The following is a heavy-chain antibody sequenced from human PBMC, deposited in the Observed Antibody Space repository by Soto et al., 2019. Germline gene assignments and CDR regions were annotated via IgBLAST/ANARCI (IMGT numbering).Heavy chain of an antibody. D-gene: IGHD3-10*01. CDR2: MWYDGTDK. V-gene: IGHV3-33*06. J-gene: IGHJ5*02. Sequence: GGAVRLSCAASGFTVNKDDMHWVRQAPGKGLEWVAVMWYDGTDKYYADSVKGRFTISRDNSKNTLYLQMNSLRAENTAVYYCAKAGYYYGSGSYYKPLGQATLVTAYS. CDR1: GFTVNKDD. CDR3: AKAGYYYGSGSYYKP.